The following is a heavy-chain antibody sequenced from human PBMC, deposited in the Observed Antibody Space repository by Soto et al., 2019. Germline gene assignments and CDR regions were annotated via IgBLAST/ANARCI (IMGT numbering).Heavy chain of an antibody. J-gene: IGHJ5*02. CDR3: AKSPNFCCSSPNCYKYWFDH. Sequence: PGGTLSLSCAASGVTFNTYGIYWVCHAQAQGLERVSVISFYGSGKYYENSAIGRFTISKDNSKNTLYVQVNSLRADDTAVYYCAKSPNFCCSSPNCYKYWFDHWGQGTRVTVSS. V-gene: IGHV3-30*18. CDR1: GVTFNTYG. CDR2: ISFYGSGK. D-gene: IGHD2-2*02.